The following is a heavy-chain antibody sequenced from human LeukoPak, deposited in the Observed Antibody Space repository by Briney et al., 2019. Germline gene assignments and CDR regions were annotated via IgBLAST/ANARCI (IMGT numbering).Heavy chain of an antibody. CDR3: ARDLDGDGVYYFDY. CDR1: GGAISSGGYY. J-gene: IGHJ4*02. CDR2: IHASGST. D-gene: IGHD3-10*01. Sequence: SQTLSLTCTVSGGAISSGGYYWSWIRQPAGKGVEWIGRIHASGSTYYNPSLKSRVTISVDTSKNQFSLKLSSVTAADTAVYYCARDLDGDGVYYFDYWGQGSLVTVSS. V-gene: IGHV4-61*02.